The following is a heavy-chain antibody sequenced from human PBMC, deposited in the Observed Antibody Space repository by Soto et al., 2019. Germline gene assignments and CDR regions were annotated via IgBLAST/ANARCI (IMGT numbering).Heavy chain of an antibody. CDR1: GFTFSSYG. J-gene: IGHJ6*02. Sequence: SLRLSCAASGFTFSSYGMHWVRQAPGKGLEWVAVIWYDGSNKYYADSVKGRFTISRDNSKNTLYLQMNSLRAEDTAVYYCARDKVTAGGMDVWGQGTTVTVSS. V-gene: IGHV3-33*01. CDR2: IWYDGSNK. D-gene: IGHD2-21*02. CDR3: ARDKVTAGGMDV.